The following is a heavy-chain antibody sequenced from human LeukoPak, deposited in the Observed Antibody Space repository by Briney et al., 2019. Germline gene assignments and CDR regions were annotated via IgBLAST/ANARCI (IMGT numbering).Heavy chain of an antibody. Sequence: GGSLRLSCVASGFTFSTYWMNWVGQAPGKGLEWVATIKHDGSEKYYVDSMNGRFTISRDNAKSSLYLQMNSLRAEDTAVYYCARGGYGAYVGYDFDYWGQGTLVTVSS. CDR1: GFTFSTYW. CDR3: ARGGYGAYVGYDFDY. CDR2: IKHDGSEK. V-gene: IGHV3-7*04. J-gene: IGHJ4*02. D-gene: IGHD4-17*01.